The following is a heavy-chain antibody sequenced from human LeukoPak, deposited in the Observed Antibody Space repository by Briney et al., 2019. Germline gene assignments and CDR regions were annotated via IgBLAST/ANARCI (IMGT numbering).Heavy chain of an antibody. J-gene: IGHJ6*02. CDR3: ATVLPGLVTGTTLSSFYGMDV. CDR2: ITGTGDT. D-gene: IGHD1-7*01. V-gene: IGHV3-23*01. Sequence: GGSLRLSCAASGFTFINTAMTWVRQAPGRGLDWVSTITGTGDTYHADSVKGRFTFPRDNSKNILYLQMSSLRVEDTAVYYCATVLPGLVTGTTLSSFYGMDVWGRGTTVTVSS. CDR1: GFTFINTA.